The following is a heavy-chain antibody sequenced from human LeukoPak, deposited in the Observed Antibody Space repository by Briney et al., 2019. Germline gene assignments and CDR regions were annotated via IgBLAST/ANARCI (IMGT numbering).Heavy chain of an antibody. CDR1: GGTFSSYA. CDR2: IIPILGIA. J-gene: IGHJ4*02. D-gene: IGHD4-23*01. V-gene: IGHV1-69*04. Sequence: SVKVSCKASGGTFSSYAISWVRQAPGQGLEWMGRIIPILGIANYAQKFQGRVTITADKSTSTAYMELSSLRSEDTAVYYCARDNGGNPTGPWTDWGQGTLVTVSS. CDR3: ARDNGGNPTGPWTD.